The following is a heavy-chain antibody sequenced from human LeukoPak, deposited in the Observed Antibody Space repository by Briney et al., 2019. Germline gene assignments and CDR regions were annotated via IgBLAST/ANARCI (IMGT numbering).Heavy chain of an antibody. V-gene: IGHV1-18*01. J-gene: IGHJ4*02. CDR2: ISAYNGNT. CDR3: ARAASATIFRDY. Sequence: ASVKVSCKASDYTFTSYGISWVRQAPGQGLEWMGWISAYNGNTNYAQKLQGRVTMTTDTSTSTAYMELRSLRSDDTAVYYCARAASATIFRDYWGQGTLVTVSS. D-gene: IGHD3-9*01. CDR1: DYTFTSYG.